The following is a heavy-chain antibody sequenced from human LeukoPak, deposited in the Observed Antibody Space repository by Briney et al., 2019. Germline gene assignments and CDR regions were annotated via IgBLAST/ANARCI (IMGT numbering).Heavy chain of an antibody. CDR3: ARRTLSTEYFDY. J-gene: IGHJ4*02. CDR2: IYPGDSDT. Sequence: ESLKISCRGSGYNFANYWIAWVRQMPGKGLEWMGVIYPGDSDTRYSPSFQGQVTISADKSISTAYLQWSSLKASDTAMFYCARRTLSTEYFDYWGQGTLATVSS. CDR1: GYNFANYW. V-gene: IGHV5-51*01.